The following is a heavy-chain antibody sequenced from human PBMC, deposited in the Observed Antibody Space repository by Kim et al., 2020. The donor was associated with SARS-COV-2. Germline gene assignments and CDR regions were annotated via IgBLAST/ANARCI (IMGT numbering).Heavy chain of an antibody. J-gene: IGHJ4*02. CDR2: SSKRSTI. Sequence: SSKRSTIYYADPVKGRFTISSDKAKKSLYLQMNSLRAEDTAVYYCAGRLDYWGQGTLVTVSS. D-gene: IGHD1-26*01. V-gene: IGHV3-48*01. CDR3: AGRLDY.